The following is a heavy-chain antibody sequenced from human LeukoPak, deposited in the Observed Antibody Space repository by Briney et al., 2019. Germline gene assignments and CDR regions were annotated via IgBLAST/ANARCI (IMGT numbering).Heavy chain of an antibody. V-gene: IGHV4-34*01. Sequence: PSETLSLTCAVYGGSFSGYYWSWIRQPPGKGLEWIGEINHSGSTNYNPSLKCRVTISVDTSKNQFSLKLSSVTAADTAVYYCARHSYGSGSYYYYYYMDVWGKGTTVTISS. D-gene: IGHD3-10*01. CDR3: ARHSYGSGSYYYYYYMDV. CDR1: GGSFSGYY. J-gene: IGHJ6*03. CDR2: INHSGST.